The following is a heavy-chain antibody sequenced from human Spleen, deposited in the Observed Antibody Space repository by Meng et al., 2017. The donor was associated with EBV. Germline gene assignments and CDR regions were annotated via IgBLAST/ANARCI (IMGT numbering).Heavy chain of an antibody. D-gene: IGHD2-2*01. J-gene: IGHJ5*02. V-gene: IGHV1-3*01. CDR2: INGGDGDT. Sequence: QVQLVKSGAEVKKPGASVKVSCEAFGYTFRSYGIHWVRQVPGQGLEWMGRINGGDGDTKYSQKFQGRITITRDTSAYIGYMELTSLTFEDTAVYFCARPRVDDWFDPWGQGTLVTVSS. CDR3: ARPRVDDWFDP. CDR1: GYTFRSYG.